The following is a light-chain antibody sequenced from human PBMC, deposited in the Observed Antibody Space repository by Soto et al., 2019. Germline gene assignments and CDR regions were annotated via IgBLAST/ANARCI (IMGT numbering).Light chain of an antibody. J-gene: IGLJ2*01. V-gene: IGLV2-23*01. CDR3: CSYAGSSTLRVV. CDR2: EGS. CDR1: SSDVGSYNL. Sequence: QSALTQPASVSGSPGQSITISCTGTSSDVGSYNLVSWYQQHPGKAPKLMIYEGSKGPSGVSNRFSGSKSGNTASLTISGLQAEDEADYYCCSYAGSSTLRVVFGGGTKLTVL.